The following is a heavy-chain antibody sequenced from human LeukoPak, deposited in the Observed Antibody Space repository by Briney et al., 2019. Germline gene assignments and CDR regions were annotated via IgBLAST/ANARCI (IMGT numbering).Heavy chain of an antibody. CDR1: GDSLSNSVWS. CDR2: MTYDENVYDNEIT. CDR3: ARLTLTGVGGRGWFDA. V-gene: IGHV4-39*01. Sequence: PSETLSLTCIVSGDSLSNSVWSWGWLRPPPGKGLEWIGTMTYDENVYDNEITSYNPYLKGRVSISADKSKNQLSLKVNSVTAADRASYYCARLTLTGVGGRGWFDAWGQGTLVIVS. D-gene: IGHD3-3*01. J-gene: IGHJ5*02.